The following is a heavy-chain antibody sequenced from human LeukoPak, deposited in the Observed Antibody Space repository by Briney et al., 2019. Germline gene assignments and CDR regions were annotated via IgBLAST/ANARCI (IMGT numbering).Heavy chain of an antibody. Sequence: ASVKVSCQTSGYDFTNYPINWVRQAPGQGLEWLGWIAPNIGATDYAQKLQGRVTMTTDTATSTASMELRTLRPDDTAVYYCATSLFSRGCNDHWGQGTLVTVSS. J-gene: IGHJ4*02. CDR3: ATSLFSRGCNDH. CDR1: GYDFTNYP. D-gene: IGHD6-19*01. V-gene: IGHV1-18*01. CDR2: IAPNIGAT.